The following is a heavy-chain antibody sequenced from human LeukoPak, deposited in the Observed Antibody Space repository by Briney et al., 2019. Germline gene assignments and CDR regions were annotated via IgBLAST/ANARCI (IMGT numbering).Heavy chain of an antibody. J-gene: IGHJ6*03. CDR1: GYTFTNYG. V-gene: IGHV1-69*13. D-gene: IGHD3-22*01. CDR2: IIPIFGTA. CDR3: ASNYDSSGWYYYYMDV. Sequence: ASVKVSCKASGYTFTNYGISWVRQAPGQGLEWMGGIIPIFGTANYAQKFQGRVTITADESTSTAYMELSSLRSEDTAVYYCASNYDSSGWYYYYMDVWGKGTTVTVSS.